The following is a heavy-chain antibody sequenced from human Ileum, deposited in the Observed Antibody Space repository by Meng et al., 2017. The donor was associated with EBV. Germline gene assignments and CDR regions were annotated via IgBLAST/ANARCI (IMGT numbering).Heavy chain of an antibody. Sequence: QVQLQESGPGLVKHSETLSLTCSVSNGSVSSYGYYWTWIRQPPGKGLEWIGYMSYTGSTNYKSTLKSRVTISVDKSKNQFSLKLSSVTAADTAVYYCARERGGGDRGIQWGQGTLVTVSS. CDR3: ARERGGGDRGIQ. CDR1: NGSVSSYGYY. CDR2: MSYTGST. D-gene: IGHD2-21*02. V-gene: IGHV4-61*08. J-gene: IGHJ4*02.